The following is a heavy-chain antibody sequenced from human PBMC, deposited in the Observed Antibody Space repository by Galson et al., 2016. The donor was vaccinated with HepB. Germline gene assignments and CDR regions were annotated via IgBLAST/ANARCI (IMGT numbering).Heavy chain of an antibody. D-gene: IGHD2/OR15-2a*01. V-gene: IGHV4-34*08. CDR1: GGTFSHYY. J-gene: IGHJ2*01. Sequence: SETLSLTCAVSGGTFSHYYWSWFRRPPGEGLEWIGEINPTGETNNNPSLKSRLIVSVDTSKNQSSLNLISVTAADTAVYYCGGRRARQYYWYFDLWGRGTQVIVSS. CDR2: INPTGET. CDR3: GGRRARQYYWYFDL.